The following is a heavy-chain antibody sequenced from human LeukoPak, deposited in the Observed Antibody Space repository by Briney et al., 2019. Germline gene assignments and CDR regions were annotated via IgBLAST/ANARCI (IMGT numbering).Heavy chain of an antibody. D-gene: IGHD3-10*01. CDR2: INAGNGNT. Sequence: GASVKVSCKASGYSFTTYPMHWVRQAPGQRLEWMGWINAGNGNTKYSQNFQGRVTITRDTSTSTAYMELSSLRCEDTAVYYCARDQNSPYYGSGRFFDYWGQGTLVTVSS. CDR1: GYSFTTYP. J-gene: IGHJ4*02. V-gene: IGHV1-3*01. CDR3: ARDQNSPYYGSGRFFDY.